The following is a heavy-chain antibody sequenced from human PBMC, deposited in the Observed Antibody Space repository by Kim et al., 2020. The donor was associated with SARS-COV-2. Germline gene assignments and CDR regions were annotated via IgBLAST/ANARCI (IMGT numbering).Heavy chain of an antibody. CDR3: ARDSGKQDDY. Sequence: GGSLRLSCAASGFTLSTYWMHWVRQPPGKGLMWVSHINRDGSRAAYADSVRGRFTVSRDNAKNTLYLQMDSLRAEDTAVYYCARDSGKQDDYWGQG. J-gene: IGHJ4*02. CDR1: GFTLSTYW. V-gene: IGHV3-74*03. CDR2: INRDGSRA. D-gene: IGHD5-12*01.